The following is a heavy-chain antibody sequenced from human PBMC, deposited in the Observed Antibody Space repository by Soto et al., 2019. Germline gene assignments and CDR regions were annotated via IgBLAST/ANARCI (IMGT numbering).Heavy chain of an antibody. CDR3: ASGQQLLFAIYGMDV. V-gene: IGHV4-39*01. J-gene: IGHJ6*02. Sequence: SETLSLTCTVSGGSISSSGYYWGWIRHPPGKGLEWIGRIYYRGSTYNNPSLGSRVTISVDTSKNRFSLKLRSVTAADTAVYYCASGQQLLFAIYGMDVWGQGTTVTVSS. D-gene: IGHD6-13*01. CDR1: GGSISSSGYY. CDR2: IYYRGST.